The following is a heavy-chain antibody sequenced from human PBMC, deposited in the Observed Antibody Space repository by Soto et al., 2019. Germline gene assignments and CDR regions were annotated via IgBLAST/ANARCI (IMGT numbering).Heavy chain of an antibody. CDR1: GFTFNNYW. CDR2: IKQDGSKQ. J-gene: IGHJ6*02. V-gene: IGHV3-7*05. CDR3: AREMEYYDFWSGLYYYYGMDV. Sequence: EVQLVESGGGLVQPGGSLRLSCAASGFTFNNYWMSWVRQASGKGLEWVANIKQDGSKQFYVDSVKGRFTISRDNAQNSLYLQMNSRRAEDTAVYYCAREMEYYDFWSGLYYYYGMDVWGQGTTVTVSS. D-gene: IGHD3-3*01.